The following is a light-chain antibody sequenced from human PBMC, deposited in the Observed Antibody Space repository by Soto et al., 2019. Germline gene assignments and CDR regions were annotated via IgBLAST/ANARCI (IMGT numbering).Light chain of an antibody. CDR2: DAS. Sequence: DIQVTQSPSSLSASVGDRVTITCQASDDIINSLNWYQQKPGKAPKLLIHDASILQSGVPSRFSGSGSGTDFTLTISSLQPEDVATYYCQKYNSAQWTFGQGTKVDIK. J-gene: IGKJ1*01. CDR3: QKYNSAQWT. V-gene: IGKV1-27*01. CDR1: DDIINS.